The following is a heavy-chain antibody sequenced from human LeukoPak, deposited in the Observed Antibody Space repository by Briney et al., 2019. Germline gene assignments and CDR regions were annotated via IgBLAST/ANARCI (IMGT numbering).Heavy chain of an antibody. CDR1: GYTLTELS. Sequence: ASVKVSCKVSGYTLTELSMHWVRQAPGKGLEWMGGFNPEDGETIYAQKFQGRVTMTEDTSADTAHMELSSLRSEDTAVYYCATWVGTTLIFDYWGQGTLVTVSS. V-gene: IGHV1-24*01. J-gene: IGHJ4*02. CDR3: ATWVGTTLIFDY. CDR2: FNPEDGET. D-gene: IGHD2-21*02.